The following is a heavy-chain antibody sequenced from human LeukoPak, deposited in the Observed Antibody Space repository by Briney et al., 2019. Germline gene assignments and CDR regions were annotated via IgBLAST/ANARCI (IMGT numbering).Heavy chain of an antibody. D-gene: IGHD6-19*01. V-gene: IGHV5-51*01. CDR2: IYPGGSDT. Sequence: GESLKISCKGSGNSFSNYWIGWVRQMGGRGLEWMGIIYPGGSDTRYSPSFQGQVTISADKSITTAYLQWSSLKASDTAMYYCARSYSAVAGSDFDYWGQGTLVTVSS. CDR1: GNSFSNYW. J-gene: IGHJ4*02. CDR3: ARSYSAVAGSDFDY.